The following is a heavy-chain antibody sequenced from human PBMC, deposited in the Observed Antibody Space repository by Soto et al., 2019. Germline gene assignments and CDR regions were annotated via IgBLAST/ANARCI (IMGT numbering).Heavy chain of an antibody. Sequence: QITLKESGPTLVKPTQTLTLTCTFSGFSLSTSAVGVGWIRQPPGKALEWLAFIYGDDDKRYSPSLKSSLTITNDPSKIQVVLAMTNMDPVDPATYYCAHLVVAGLTYYFDYWGQGTLVTVSS. D-gene: IGHD2-15*01. J-gene: IGHJ4*02. CDR2: IYGDDDK. CDR3: AHLVVAGLTYYFDY. CDR1: GFSLSTSAVG. V-gene: IGHV2-5*02.